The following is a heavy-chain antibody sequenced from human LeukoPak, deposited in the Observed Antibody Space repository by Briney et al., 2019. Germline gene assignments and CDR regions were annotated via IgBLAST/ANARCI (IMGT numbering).Heavy chain of an antibody. Sequence: GGSLRLSCAASGFTFSSYGMHWVRQAPGKGLEWVAVISYDGSDKYYADSVKGRFTISSDNSKNTLYLQMNSLRAEDTAVYYCGNHFPHFDYWGQGTLVTVSS. D-gene: IGHD3-3*02. J-gene: IGHJ4*02. CDR3: GNHFPHFDY. V-gene: IGHV3-30*18. CDR1: GFTFSSYG. CDR2: ISYDGSDK.